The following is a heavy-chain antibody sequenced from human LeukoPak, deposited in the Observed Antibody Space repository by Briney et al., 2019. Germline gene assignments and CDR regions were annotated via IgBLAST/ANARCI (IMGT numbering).Heavy chain of an antibody. CDR3: ARVALLWPGHYRANCFAP. CDR1: GYTFTGYG. CDR2: VSAYNGVT. D-gene: IGHD3/OR15-3a*01. Sequence: ASVKVSCKASGYTFTGYGISWVRQAPGQGLEWMGWVSAYNGVTNYAQKFQGRVTMTTDTSTTTAYMEVRSLRSDDTAVYYCARVALLWPGHYRANCFAPGAQGPPATVSS. J-gene: IGHJ5*02. V-gene: IGHV1-18*01.